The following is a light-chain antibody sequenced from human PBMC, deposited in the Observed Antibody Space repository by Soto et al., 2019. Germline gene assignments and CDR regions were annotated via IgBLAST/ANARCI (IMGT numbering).Light chain of an antibody. CDR3: QQYGKLPIT. V-gene: IGKV3-20*01. Sequence: EIVLTQSPGTLSLSPGERATLSYRASQTVSTNYLAWYQQKPGQAPRLLIYGASSRATGIPDRFSGSGSGTDFTLTISSLEPEDFAVYYCQQYGKLPITFGQGTRLEIK. CDR2: GAS. J-gene: IGKJ5*01. CDR1: QTVSTNY.